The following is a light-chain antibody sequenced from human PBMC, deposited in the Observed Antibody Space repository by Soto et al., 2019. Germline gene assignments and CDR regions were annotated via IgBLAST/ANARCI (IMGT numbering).Light chain of an antibody. CDR2: EVS. J-gene: IGLJ1*01. Sequence: HSALTQPASVSGSPGQSITISCTGSSTDVGGYNYVSWYQQHPGKAPQLMISEVSKRPSGVSDRFSGSKSGNTASLTISGLQAEDEADYYCSSHTSSRTFVFGTGTKVTV. CDR1: STDVGGYNY. V-gene: IGLV2-14*01. CDR3: SSHTSSRTFV.